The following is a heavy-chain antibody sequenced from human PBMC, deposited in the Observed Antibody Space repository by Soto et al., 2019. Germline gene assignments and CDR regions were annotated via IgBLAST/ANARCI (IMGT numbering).Heavy chain of an antibody. J-gene: IGHJ5*02. Sequence: SETLSLTCTVSGGSISSYYWSWIRQPPGKGLEWIGYIYYSGSTNYNPSLKSRVTISVDTSKNQFSLKLSSVTAADTDVYYCARENRITIFGVVTNNGFDPWGQGTMVTVSS. D-gene: IGHD3-3*01. CDR3: ARENRITIFGVVTNNGFDP. V-gene: IGHV4-59*01. CDR1: GGSISSYY. CDR2: IYYSGST.